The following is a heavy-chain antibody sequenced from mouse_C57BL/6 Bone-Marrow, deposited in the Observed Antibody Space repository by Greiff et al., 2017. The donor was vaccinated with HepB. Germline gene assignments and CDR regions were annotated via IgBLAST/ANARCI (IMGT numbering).Heavy chain of an antibody. V-gene: IGHV1-15*01. Sequence: QVQLQQSGAELVRPGASVTLSCKASGYTFTDYEMHWVKQTPVHGLEWIGAIDPETGGTAYNQKFKGKAILTADKSSSTAYMELRSLTSEDSAVYYCTRPLYYYGSSHYYFDYWGQGTTLTVSS. D-gene: IGHD1-1*01. J-gene: IGHJ2*01. CDR3: TRPLYYYGSSHYYFDY. CDR1: GYTFTDYE. CDR2: IDPETGGT.